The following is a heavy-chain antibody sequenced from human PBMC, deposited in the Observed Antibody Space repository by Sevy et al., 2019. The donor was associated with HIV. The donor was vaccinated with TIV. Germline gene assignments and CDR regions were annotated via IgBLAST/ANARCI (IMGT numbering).Heavy chain of an antibody. CDR1: GFTFSSYA. CDR3: ARGGSNWPYFDY. J-gene: IGHJ4*02. CDR2: ISGSGGST. V-gene: IGHV3-23*01. Sequence: GGSLRLSCAASGFTFSSYAMSWVRQAPGKGLEWVSAISGSGGSTYYADSVKGRFTISRDNSKNTLYLQMNSLRAEDTAVYYCARGGSNWPYFDYWGQGTLVTVSS. D-gene: IGHD6-13*01.